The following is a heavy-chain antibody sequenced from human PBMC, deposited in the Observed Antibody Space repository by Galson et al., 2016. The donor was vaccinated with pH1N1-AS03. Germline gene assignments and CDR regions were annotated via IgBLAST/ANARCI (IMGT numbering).Heavy chain of an antibody. CDR1: GFTVSSNY. CDR2: IYSGGIT. J-gene: IGHJ4*02. V-gene: IGHV3-53*01. Sequence: SLRLSCAASGFTVSSNYMSWVRQAPGKGLEWVSVIYSGGITYYADSVKGRFTISRDSSKNTLYLQMNSLRAEDTAVYYCARLRVVVVPAALGGSDYVDSWGQGTLVTVSS. D-gene: IGHD2-2*01. CDR3: ARLRVVVVPAALGGSDYVDS.